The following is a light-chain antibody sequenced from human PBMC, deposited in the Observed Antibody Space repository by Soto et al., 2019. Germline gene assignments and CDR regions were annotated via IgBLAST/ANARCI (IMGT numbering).Light chain of an antibody. CDR1: QTVSRMY. Sequence: EIVLTQSPATLSLSPPERSTLSCRASQTVSRMYLSWFQQKPGQAPRLLIYGTSTRATGIPVRFTGSGAGTDFTLTISSLQPEDFAVYFCHQDINLPWTFGQGTKVDIK. CDR3: HQDINLPWT. J-gene: IGKJ1*01. CDR2: GTS. V-gene: IGKV3D-7*01.